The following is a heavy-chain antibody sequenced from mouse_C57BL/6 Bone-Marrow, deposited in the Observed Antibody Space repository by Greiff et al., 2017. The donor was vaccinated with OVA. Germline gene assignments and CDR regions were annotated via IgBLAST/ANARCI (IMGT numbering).Heavy chain of an antibody. CDR1: GYTFTDYE. V-gene: IGHV1-15*01. CDR3: TPIYDGYHYAMDY. Sequence: QVQLKESGAELVRPGASVTLSCKASGYTFTDYEMHWVKQTPVHGLEWIGAIDPETGGTAYNQKFKGKAILTADKSSSTAYMELRSLTSEDSAVYYCTPIYDGYHYAMDYWGQGTSVTVSS. D-gene: IGHD2-3*01. CDR2: IDPETGGT. J-gene: IGHJ4*01.